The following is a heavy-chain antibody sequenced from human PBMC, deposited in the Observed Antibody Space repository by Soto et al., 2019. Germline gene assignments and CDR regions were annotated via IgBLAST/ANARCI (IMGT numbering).Heavy chain of an antibody. Sequence: GSSVNVSCKASGFTFTSSAVQWVRQARGQRLEWIGWIVVGSGNTNYAQKFQERVTITRDMSTSTAYMELSSLRSEDTAVYYCAADPTIFGVVILYYYGMDVWGQGTTVTVSS. J-gene: IGHJ6*02. CDR1: GFTFTSSA. CDR2: IVVGSGNT. V-gene: IGHV1-58*01. D-gene: IGHD3-3*01. CDR3: AADPTIFGVVILYYYGMDV.